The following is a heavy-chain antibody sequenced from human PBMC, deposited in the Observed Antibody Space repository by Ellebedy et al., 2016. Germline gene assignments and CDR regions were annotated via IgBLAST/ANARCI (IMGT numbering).Heavy chain of an antibody. Sequence: ESLKISXAASGFTFSDYYMSWIRQPPGKGLEWIGEINHSGSTNYNPSLKSRVTISVDTSKNQFSLKLSSVTAADTAVYYCARDVVNGYPPWGQGTLVTVSS. V-gene: IGHV4-34*01. D-gene: IGHD5-24*01. CDR2: INHSGST. CDR3: ARDVVNGYPP. J-gene: IGHJ5*02. CDR1: GFTFSDYY.